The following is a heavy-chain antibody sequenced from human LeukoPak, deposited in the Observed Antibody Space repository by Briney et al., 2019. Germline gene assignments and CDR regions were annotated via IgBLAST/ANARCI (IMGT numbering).Heavy chain of an antibody. CDR2: IKQDGSER. Sequence: GGSLRLSCAASGFTFNTYWMSWVRQAPGKGLEWVATIKQDGSERYYVDSVKGRFTISRDTAKNSLYLQMNSLRAEDTAVYYCARDLKRGSDYNFWSGYLRSGYMDVWGKGATVTVSS. CDR3: ARDLKRGSDYNFWSGYLRSGYMDV. J-gene: IGHJ6*03. V-gene: IGHV3-7*01. D-gene: IGHD3-3*01. CDR1: GFTFNTYW.